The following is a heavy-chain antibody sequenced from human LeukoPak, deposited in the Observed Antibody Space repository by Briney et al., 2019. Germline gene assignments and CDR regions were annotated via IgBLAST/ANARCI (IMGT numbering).Heavy chain of an antibody. CDR2: ISLTGET. J-gene: IGHJ4*02. CDR1: GGSIRSSNW. Sequence: SETLSLTCDVSGGSIRSSNWWSWVRQPPGQGLEWIGEISLTGETNYNPSLNGRVTMSLDKSRNQLSLKLTSVTAADTAIYYCSRESGAFCPFGYWGQGTLVIVPP. V-gene: IGHV4-4*02. D-gene: IGHD1-26*01. CDR3: SRESGAFCPFGY.